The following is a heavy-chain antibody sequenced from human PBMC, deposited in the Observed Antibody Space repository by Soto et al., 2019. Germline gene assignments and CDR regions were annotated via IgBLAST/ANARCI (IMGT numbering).Heavy chain of an antibody. V-gene: IGHV3-23*01. CDR2: ISGGGGST. CDR3: AKQYIIPGTGKYFDY. CDR1: GFTFSSYA. Sequence: GGSLRVSCAASGFTFSSYAMSWGRQAPWKGLEWVSGISGGGGSTFFADSAKGRFTISRDNSRNTLYLQMNSLRAEDTAVYYCAKQYIIPGTGKYFDYWGQGTLVTVSS. J-gene: IGHJ4*02. D-gene: IGHD6-13*01.